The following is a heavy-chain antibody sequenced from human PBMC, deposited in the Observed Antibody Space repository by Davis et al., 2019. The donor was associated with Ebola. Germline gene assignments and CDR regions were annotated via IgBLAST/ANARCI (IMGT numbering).Heavy chain of an antibody. CDR3: ARVSYYYDSSGYSRGAFDI. Sequence: ENLSPPCTVSGGSISSYHWRWIRQPPGKGLEWDGYIYYSGSTNYNPSLMSRVTISVDTSKNQFSLKLSSVTAADTAVYYCARVSYYYDSSGYSRGAFDIWGHGTMVTVSS. D-gene: IGHD3-22*01. CDR2: IYYSGST. V-gene: IGHV4-59*01. J-gene: IGHJ3*02. CDR1: GGSISSYH.